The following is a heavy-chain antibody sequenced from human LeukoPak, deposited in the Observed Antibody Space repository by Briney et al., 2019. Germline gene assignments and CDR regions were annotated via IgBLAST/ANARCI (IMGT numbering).Heavy chain of an antibody. V-gene: IGHV3-23*01. CDR1: GFTFSDYA. CDR3: AKAFGNSDDYYYYMDV. J-gene: IGHJ6*03. CDR2: VSGSGVST. D-gene: IGHD4-23*01. Sequence: GGSLRLSCAASGFTFSDYAMRWVRQAPGRGLEWVSTVSGSGVSTYYADSVKGRFTISRDDSESTLSLQMNSLRAEDTAIYYCAKAFGNSDDYYYYMDVWGKGTTVTVSS.